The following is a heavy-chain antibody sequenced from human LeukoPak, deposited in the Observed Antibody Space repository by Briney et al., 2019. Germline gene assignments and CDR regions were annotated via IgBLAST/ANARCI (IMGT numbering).Heavy chain of an antibody. CDR1: GGSISSSSYY. CDR3: ARDREVRGVWGNWFDP. CDR2: IYYSGST. J-gene: IGHJ5*02. Sequence: SETLSLTCTVSGGSISSSSYYWGWIRQPPGKGLEWIGSIYYSGSTYYNPSLKSRVTISVDTSKNQFSLKLSSVTAADTAVYYRARDREVRGVWGNWFDPWGQGTLVTVSS. V-gene: IGHV4-39*07. D-gene: IGHD3-10*01.